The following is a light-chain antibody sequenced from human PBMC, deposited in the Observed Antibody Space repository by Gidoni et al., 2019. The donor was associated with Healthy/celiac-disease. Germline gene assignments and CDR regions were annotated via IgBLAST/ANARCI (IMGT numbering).Light chain of an antibody. CDR2: LGS. V-gene: IGKV2-28*01. CDR3: MQARQTPHT. Sequence: DIVMTQSTLSLPVTPGEPASISCRSSQSLLHSNGYNYLDWYLQKPGQSPQLLIYLGSNRASGVPDRFSGSGSGTDFTLKISRVEAEDVGVYYCMQARQTPHTFGQGTKLEIK. J-gene: IGKJ2*01. CDR1: QSLLHSNGYNY.